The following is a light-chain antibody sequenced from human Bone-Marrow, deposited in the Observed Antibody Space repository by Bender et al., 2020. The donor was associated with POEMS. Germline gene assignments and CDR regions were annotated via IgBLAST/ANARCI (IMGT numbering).Light chain of an antibody. V-gene: IGLV3-21*02. Sequence: SYALTQPPSMSVAPGETAKISCGGDNIGTKNVHWYRQKPGQAPLLVLYDSKDRPSGIPERLSGSNSGNTATLTISGVEAGDEADYYCQVWHSTSDRPVFGGGTKLTVL. CDR2: DSK. J-gene: IGLJ2*01. CDR1: NIGTKN. CDR3: QVWHSTSDRPV.